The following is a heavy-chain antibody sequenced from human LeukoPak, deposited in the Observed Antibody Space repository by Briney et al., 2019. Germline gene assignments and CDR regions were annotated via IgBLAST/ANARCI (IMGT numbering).Heavy chain of an antibody. J-gene: IGHJ4*02. V-gene: IGHV3-23*01. CDR3: AKPRITMIVVVQKQGGAFDY. Sequence: GGSLRLSCAASGFTFSSYAMSWVRQAPGKGLEWVSAISGSGGSTYYADSVKGRFTISRDNSKNTLYLQMNSLRAEDTAVYYCAKPRITMIVVVQKQGGAFDYWGQGTLVTVSS. D-gene: IGHD3-22*01. CDR1: GFTFSSYA. CDR2: ISGSGGST.